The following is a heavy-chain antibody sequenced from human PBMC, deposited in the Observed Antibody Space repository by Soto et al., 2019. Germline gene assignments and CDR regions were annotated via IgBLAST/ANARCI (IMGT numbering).Heavy chain of an antibody. D-gene: IGHD3-16*01. Sequence: EVQLLESGGGLVQPGGSLRLSCAASGFTFDNYAMSWVRQAPGKGLEWVSGVSGSGIHTYYADSVKGRVTTSRDNSKNTLYVQMNSLRVEDTAVYYCAKAGPYTNGYVRYNFDYWGQGTLVTVSS. V-gene: IGHV3-23*01. CDR3: AKAGPYTNGYVRYNFDY. CDR2: VSGSGIHT. CDR1: GFTFDNYA. J-gene: IGHJ4*02.